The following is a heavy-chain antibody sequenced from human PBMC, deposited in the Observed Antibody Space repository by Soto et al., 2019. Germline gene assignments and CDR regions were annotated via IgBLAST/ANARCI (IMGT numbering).Heavy chain of an antibody. CDR1: GDSISTSNYY. J-gene: IGHJ4*02. V-gene: IGHV4-39*01. CDR2: IFYSGGT. CDR3: ARRGGGDYLFDS. Sequence: ETLSLTCAVSGDSISTSNYYWGWIRQPPGEGLEWIGHIFYSGGTYYNPSLRSRVTISVDTSKNQFSLKLNSITAADTAVYFCARRGGGDYLFDSWGQGMLVTVSS. D-gene: IGHD4-17*01.